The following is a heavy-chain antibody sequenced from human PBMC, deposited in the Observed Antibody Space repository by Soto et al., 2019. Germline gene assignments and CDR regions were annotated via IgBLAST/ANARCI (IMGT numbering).Heavy chain of an antibody. CDR2: ISYDGSNK. Sequence: GGSLRLSCAASGFTFSSYAMHWVRQAPGKGLEWVAVISYDGSNKYYADSVKGRFTISRDNSKNTLYLQMNSLRAEDTAVYYCARDRQDGSGSYYYYGMDVWGQGTTVTVSS. J-gene: IGHJ6*02. V-gene: IGHV3-30*04. CDR3: ARDRQDGSGSYYYYGMDV. D-gene: IGHD3-10*01. CDR1: GFTFSSYA.